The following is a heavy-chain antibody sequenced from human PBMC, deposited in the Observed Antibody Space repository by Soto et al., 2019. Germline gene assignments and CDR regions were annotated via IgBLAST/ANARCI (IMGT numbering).Heavy chain of an antibody. CDR2: IYYSGST. D-gene: IGHD5-12*01. Sequence: SETLSLTCTVSGGSISSYYWSWIRQPPGKGLEWIGYIYYSGSTNYNPSLKSRVTISVDTSKNQFSLKLSSVTAADTAVYYCANSEVDIVATRLGIRPSHFDYWGQGTLVTVSS. CDR3: ANSEVDIVATRLGIRPSHFDY. J-gene: IGHJ4*02. CDR1: GGSISSYY. V-gene: IGHV4-59*08.